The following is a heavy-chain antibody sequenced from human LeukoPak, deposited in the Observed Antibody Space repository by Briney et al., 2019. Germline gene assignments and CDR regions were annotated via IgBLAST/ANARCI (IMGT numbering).Heavy chain of an antibody. J-gene: IGHJ4*02. CDR2: IYYSGST. Sequence: PSETLSLTCTVSGGSISNYYWSWIRQPPGKGLEWIGYIYYSGSTNYNPSLKSRVTISVDTSKNQFSLKLSSVTAADTAVYYCARRDFMAPDYWGQGTLVTVSS. V-gene: IGHV4-59*01. CDR3: ARRDFMAPDY. CDR1: GGSISNYY. D-gene: IGHD3/OR15-3a*01.